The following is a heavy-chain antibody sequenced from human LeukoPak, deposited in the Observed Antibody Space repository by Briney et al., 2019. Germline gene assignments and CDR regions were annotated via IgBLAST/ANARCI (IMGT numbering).Heavy chain of an antibody. CDR2: IYTSGGT. CDR1: GGSISSGSYY. V-gene: IGHV4-61*02. J-gene: IGHJ3*02. Sequence: SETLSLTCTVSGGSISSGSYYWSWIRQPAGKGLEWIGRIYTSGGTNYNPSLKSRVTISVDTSKNQFSLKLSSVTAADTAVYCCARGGSGYDAFDIWGQGTMVTVSS. CDR3: ARGGSGYDAFDI. D-gene: IGHD5-12*01.